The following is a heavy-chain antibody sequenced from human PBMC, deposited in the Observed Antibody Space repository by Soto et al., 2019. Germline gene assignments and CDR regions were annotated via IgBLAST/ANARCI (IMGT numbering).Heavy chain of an antibody. CDR2: ISSNGVGT. V-gene: IGHV3-64*01. D-gene: IGHD3-22*01. CDR3: ARTGNGYDSSGYYYPEIHYYYGMDV. J-gene: IGHJ6*02. Sequence: PGGSLRLSCAASGFPLSGYAMDWVRQAPGKGLEYVSGISSNGVGTYYANSVQGRFTISRDNSKNTVYLQMNSLRAEDTAVYYCARTGNGYDSSGYYYPEIHYYYGMDVWGQGTTVTVSS. CDR1: GFPLSGYA.